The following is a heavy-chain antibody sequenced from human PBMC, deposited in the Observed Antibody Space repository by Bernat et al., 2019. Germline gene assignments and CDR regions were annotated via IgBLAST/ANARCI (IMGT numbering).Heavy chain of an antibody. CDR3: SPYGSYGMDV. Sequence: EVQLVESGGGLVQPGGSLKPPCAAPGSTFVGLNVHWSGQASGKGLEWVGRITYNYATAYAASVRGRFTISRDDSKHTAYLQMNSLKTEDTAVYYCSPYGSYGMDVWGQGTTVTVSS. CDR2: ITYNYAT. J-gene: IGHJ6*02. V-gene: IGHV3-73*01. CDR1: GSTFVGLN. D-gene: IGHD3-10*01.